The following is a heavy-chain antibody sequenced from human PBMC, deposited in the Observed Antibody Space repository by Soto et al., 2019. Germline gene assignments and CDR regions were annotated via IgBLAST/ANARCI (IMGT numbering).Heavy chain of an antibody. V-gene: IGHV1-69*13. J-gene: IGHJ5*02. CDR3: ARDSAQDYSNSIWFDP. CDR2: IIPIFGTA. Sequence: RASVKVSCKASGGTFSSYAISWVRQAPGQGLEWMGGIIPIFGTANYAQKFQGRVTITADESTSTAYMELSSLRSEDTAVYYCARDSAQDYSNSIWFDPWGQGTLVTVSS. CDR1: GGTFSSYA. D-gene: IGHD4-4*01.